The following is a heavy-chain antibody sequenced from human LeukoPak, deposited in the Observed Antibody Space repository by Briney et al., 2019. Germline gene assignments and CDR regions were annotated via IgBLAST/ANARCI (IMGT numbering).Heavy chain of an antibody. Sequence: PGASVTVSCKVSGYTLTELSMHWVRQAPGKGLEWMGGFDPEDGETIYAQKFQGRVTMTEDTSTDTAYMELSSLRSEDTAVYYCATDGCSGGRGSGYSYGLPVCWGQGTLVTVSS. CDR3: ATDGCSGGRGSGYSYGLPVC. D-gene: IGHD5-18*01. CDR1: GYTLTELS. V-gene: IGHV1-24*01. J-gene: IGHJ4*02. CDR2: FDPEDGET.